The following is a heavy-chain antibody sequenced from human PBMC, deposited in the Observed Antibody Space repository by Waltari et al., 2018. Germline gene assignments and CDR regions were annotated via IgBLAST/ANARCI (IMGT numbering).Heavy chain of an antibody. CDR2: INDGGIT. Sequence: QVQLQQWGAGQLKTSETLSLTCAVSGGSFRAYYWAWIRQRPGKGLEWIGEINDGGITNSTPSLKSRVTISVDTSKNQFSRRLTSVTGADTAVYYCAKPLYTSGWHGYETWGPGNLVTVSS. CDR3: AKPLYTSGWHGYET. CDR1: GGSFRAYY. D-gene: IGHD3-22*01. V-gene: IGHV4-34*02. J-gene: IGHJ5*02.